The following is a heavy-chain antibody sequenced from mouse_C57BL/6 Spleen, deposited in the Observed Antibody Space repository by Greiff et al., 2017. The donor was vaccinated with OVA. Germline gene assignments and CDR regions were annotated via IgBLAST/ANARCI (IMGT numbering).Heavy chain of an antibody. CDR1: GYTFTDYY. J-gene: IGHJ3*01. V-gene: IGHV1-26*01. CDR2: INPNNGGT. D-gene: IGHD1-1*01. CDR3: ARERDYGSSPWFAY. Sequence: EVKLQQSGPELVKPGASVKISCKASGYTFTDYYMNWVKQSHGKSLEWIGDINPNNGGTSYNQKFKGKATLTVDKSSSTAYMELRSLTSEDSAVYYCARERDYGSSPWFAYWGQGTLVTVSA.